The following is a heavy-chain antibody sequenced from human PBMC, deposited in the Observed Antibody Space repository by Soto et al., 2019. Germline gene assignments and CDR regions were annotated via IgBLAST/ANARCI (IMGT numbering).Heavy chain of an antibody. CDR1: CGSISSGGYY. CDR2: IYYSGST. D-gene: IGHD2-15*01. V-gene: IGHV4-31*03. Sequence: SETLSLTCTVSCGSISSGGYYWSWIRQHPGKGLEWIGYIYYSGSTYYNPSLKSRVTISVDTSKNQFSLKLSSVTAADTAVYYCARTLNCSGGSCYDYWGQGTLVTVSS. CDR3: ARTLNCSGGSCYDY. J-gene: IGHJ4*02.